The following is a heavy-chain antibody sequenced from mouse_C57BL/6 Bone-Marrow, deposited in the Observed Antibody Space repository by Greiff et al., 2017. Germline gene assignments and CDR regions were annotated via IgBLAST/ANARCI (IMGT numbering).Heavy chain of an antibody. J-gene: IGHJ2*01. V-gene: IGHV5-16*01. D-gene: IGHD4-1*01. CDR3: ARALTGYFDY. Sequence: EVMLVESEGGLVQPGRSMKLSCTASGFTFSDYYMAWVRQVPEKGLEWVANINYDGSSTYYLDSLKGRFIISRDNAKNILYLQMSSLKSEDTATYYCARALTGYFDYWGQGTTLTVSS. CDR1: GFTFSDYY. CDR2: INYDGSST.